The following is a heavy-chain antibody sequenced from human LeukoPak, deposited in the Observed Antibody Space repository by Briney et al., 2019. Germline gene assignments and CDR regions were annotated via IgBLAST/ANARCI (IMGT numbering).Heavy chain of an antibody. CDR3: ARVSSGGRYDY. CDR1: GGSIGSCY. V-gene: IGHV4-4*07. D-gene: IGHD6-25*01. CDR2: IYSSGST. J-gene: IGHJ4*02. Sequence: SETLSLTCTVSGGSIGSCYWTWIRQPAGEGLEWIGRIYSSGSTNYNPSLKSRVTMSVDTSKNQVSLKVSSVTAADTAVYYCARVSSGGRYDYWGQGTLVTVSS.